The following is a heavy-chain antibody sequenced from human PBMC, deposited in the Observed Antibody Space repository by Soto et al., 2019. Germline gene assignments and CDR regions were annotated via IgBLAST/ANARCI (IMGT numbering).Heavy chain of an antibody. D-gene: IGHD5-12*01. CDR3: ARPNDRCYDDAFDI. J-gene: IGHJ3*02. CDR2: IYSGGST. Sequence: EVQLVESGGGLVQPGGSLRLSCAASGFTVSSNYMSWVRQAPGKGLEWVSVIYSGGSTYYADSVKGRFTISRDNSKNTLYLQMNSLRAEDTGVYYCARPNDRCYDDAFDIWGQGTMVTVSS. V-gene: IGHV3-66*04. CDR1: GFTVSSNY.